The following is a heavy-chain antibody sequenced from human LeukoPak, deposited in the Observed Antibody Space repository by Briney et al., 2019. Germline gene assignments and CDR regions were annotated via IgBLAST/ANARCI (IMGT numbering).Heavy chain of an antibody. CDR2: VNLQGST. V-gene: IGHV4-4*02. CDR3: AREGGPYRPLDY. Sequence: PSGTLSLTWAVSGXSTTQTNYWTWLRQPPGKGLEWIGKVNLQGSTNYNPSLMGRFAISVDTSENPVSLQLTSVTAADTAVYYCAREGGPYRPLDYSGQGTRVTVS. D-gene: IGHD3-16*01. J-gene: IGHJ4*02. CDR1: GXSTTQTNY.